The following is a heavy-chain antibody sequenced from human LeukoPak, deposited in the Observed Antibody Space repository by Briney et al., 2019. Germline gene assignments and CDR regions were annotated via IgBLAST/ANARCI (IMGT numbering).Heavy chain of an antibody. CDR2: IIPIFGTA. CDR3: ANRRRASRGYGMDV. V-gene: IGHV1-69*13. D-gene: IGHD1-1*01. CDR1: GGTFSSYA. J-gene: IGHJ6*02. Sequence: SVTVSCKASGGTFSSYAISWVRQAPGQGLEWMGGIIPIFGTANYAQKFQGRVTITADESTSTAYMELSSLRSEDTAVYYCANRRRASRGYGMDVWGQGITVTVSS.